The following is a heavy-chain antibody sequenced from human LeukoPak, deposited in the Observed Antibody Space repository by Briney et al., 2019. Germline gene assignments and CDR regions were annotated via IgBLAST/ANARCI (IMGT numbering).Heavy chain of an antibody. Sequence: GGSLRLSCAASGFTFSSNSMNWFRQAPGKGLKWFSSISSSSGYIYYADSLTGRITISRDNAKNSLYLQMNSLRAEDTAIYYCARRASTERGHSYGLDYWGQGTLVTVSS. D-gene: IGHD5-18*01. CDR1: GFTFSSNS. J-gene: IGHJ4*02. CDR2: ISSSSGYI. V-gene: IGHV3-21*01. CDR3: ARRASTERGHSYGLDY.